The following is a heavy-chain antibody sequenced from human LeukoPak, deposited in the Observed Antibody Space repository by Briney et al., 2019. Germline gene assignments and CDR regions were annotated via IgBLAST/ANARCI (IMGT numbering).Heavy chain of an antibody. J-gene: IGHJ5*02. CDR1: GYTFTSYG. CDR3: ADERGCSSTSCYTDDNRFDP. Sequence: ASVKVSCKASGYTFTSYGISWVGQAPGQGLEWMGWISAYNGNTNYAQKLQGRVTMTTDTSTSTAFMELRSLRSDDTAVYYCADERGCSSTSCYTDDNRFDPWGQGTLVTVSS. CDR2: ISAYNGNT. D-gene: IGHD2-2*02. V-gene: IGHV1-18*01.